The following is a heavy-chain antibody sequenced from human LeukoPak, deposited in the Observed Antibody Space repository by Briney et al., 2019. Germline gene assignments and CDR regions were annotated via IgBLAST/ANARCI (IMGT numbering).Heavy chain of an antibody. CDR3: AKGPAFNAFDI. D-gene: IGHD2-2*01. V-gene: IGHV3-30*04. J-gene: IGHJ3*02. Sequence: GGSLRLSCAASRFTFTSYAMHWVRQAPGKGLEWVAVISYDGSNKYYADSVKGRFTISRDNSKNTLYLQMNSLRVEDTAVYYCAKGPAFNAFDIWGQGTMVTASS. CDR1: RFTFTSYA. CDR2: ISYDGSNK.